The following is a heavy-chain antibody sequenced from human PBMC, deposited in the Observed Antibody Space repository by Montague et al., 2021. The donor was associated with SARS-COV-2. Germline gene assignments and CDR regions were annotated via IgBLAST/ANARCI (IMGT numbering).Heavy chain of an antibody. CDR3: ARVAGGYYHDSSAYFDY. J-gene: IGHJ4*02. V-gene: IGHV4-34*01. Sequence: SETLSLTCAVYGGSFSGYYWSWIRQPPGKGLEWIGEINQSGRTNXNPSLKSRVTLSVDTSKKQFSLKLSSLTAADTAVYYCARVAGGYYHDSSAYFDYWGQGSLVTVSS. D-gene: IGHD3-22*01. CDR1: GGSFSGYY. CDR2: INQSGRT.